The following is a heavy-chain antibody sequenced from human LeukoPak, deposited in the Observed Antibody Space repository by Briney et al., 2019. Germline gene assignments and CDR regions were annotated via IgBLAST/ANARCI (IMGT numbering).Heavy chain of an antibody. CDR3: ARDMAYHDMLTGYEVSRFFDY. CDR2: IKQDGSEK. D-gene: IGHD3-9*01. J-gene: IGHJ4*02. Sequence: GGSLRLSCAASGFTFSSYWMTWVRQAPGKGLEWVANIKQDGSEKYYVDSVKGRFTISRDNSKNTLYLQMNYVRAEDTAVYYCARDMAYHDMLTGYEVSRFFDYWGQGTLVTVSS. V-gene: IGHV3-7*03. CDR1: GFTFSSYW.